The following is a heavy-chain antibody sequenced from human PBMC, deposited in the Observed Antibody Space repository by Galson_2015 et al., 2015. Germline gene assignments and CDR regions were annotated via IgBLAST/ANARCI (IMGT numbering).Heavy chain of an antibody. V-gene: IGHV1-8*01. J-gene: IGHJ5*02. Sequence: SVKVSCKASGYTFTSYDINWVRQATGQGLEWMGWMNPNSGNTGYAQKFQGRVTMTRNTSISTAYMELSSLRSEDTAVYYCARTNTNYGDYPGGGFDPWGQGTLVTVSS. CDR3: ARTNTNYGDYPGGGFDP. CDR1: GYTFTSYD. CDR2: MNPNSGNT. D-gene: IGHD4-17*01.